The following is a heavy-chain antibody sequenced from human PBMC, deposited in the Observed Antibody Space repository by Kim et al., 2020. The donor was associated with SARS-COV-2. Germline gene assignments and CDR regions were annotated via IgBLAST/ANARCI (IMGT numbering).Heavy chain of an antibody. CDR1: GGSFSGYY. Sequence: SETLSLTCAVYGGSFSGYYWSWIRQPPGKGLEWIGEINHSGSTNYNPSLKSRVTISVDTSKNQFSLKLSSVTAADTAVYYCARGQVTRGLDYWGQGTLVT. CDR3: ARGQVTRGLDY. CDR2: INHSGST. V-gene: IGHV4-34*01. J-gene: IGHJ4*02. D-gene: IGHD2-21*02.